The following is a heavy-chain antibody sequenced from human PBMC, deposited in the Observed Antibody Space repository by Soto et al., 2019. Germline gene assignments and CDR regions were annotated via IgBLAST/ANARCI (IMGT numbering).Heavy chain of an antibody. CDR1: GFTFSSYG. V-gene: IGHV3-30*18. CDR2: ISYDGSNK. Sequence: QVQLVESGGGVVQPGRSLRLSCAASGFTFSSYGMHWFRQAPGKGLEWVAVISYDGSNKYYADSVKGRFTISRDNSKNTLYLQMNSLRAEDTAVYYCAKDRYFDWLLDYWGQGTLVTVSS. CDR3: AKDRYFDWLLDY. D-gene: IGHD3-9*01. J-gene: IGHJ4*02.